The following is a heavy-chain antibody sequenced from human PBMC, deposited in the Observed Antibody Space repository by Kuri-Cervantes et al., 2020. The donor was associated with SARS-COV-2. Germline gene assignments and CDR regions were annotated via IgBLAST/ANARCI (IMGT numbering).Heavy chain of an antibody. D-gene: IGHD3-3*01. CDR2: ISSSSSTI. Sequence: LSLTCAVSGFTFSNYAMHWVRQAPGKGLEWVSYISSSSSTIYYADSVKGRFTISRDNAKNSLYLQMNSLRAEDTAVYYCAKPQRITIFGVVIMVDAFDIWGQGTMVTVSS. CDR1: GFTFSNYA. CDR3: AKPQRITIFGVVIMVDAFDI. J-gene: IGHJ3*02. V-gene: IGHV3-48*01.